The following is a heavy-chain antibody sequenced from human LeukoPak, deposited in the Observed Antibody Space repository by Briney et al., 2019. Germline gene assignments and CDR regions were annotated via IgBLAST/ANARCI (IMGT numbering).Heavy chain of an antibody. V-gene: IGHV4-39*01. CDR2: IYYSGST. CDR3: ASVLKYQLLYYFDY. Sequence: SETLSLTCTVSGGSISSSRYYWGWIRQPPGKGLEWIGSIYYSGSTYYNPSLKSRVTISVDTSKNQFSLKLSSVTAADTAVYYCASVLKYQLLYYFDYWGQGTLVTVSS. CDR1: GGSISSSRYY. D-gene: IGHD2-2*01. J-gene: IGHJ4*02.